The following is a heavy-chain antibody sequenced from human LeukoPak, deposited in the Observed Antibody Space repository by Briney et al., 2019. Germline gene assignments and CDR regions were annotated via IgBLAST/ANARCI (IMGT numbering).Heavy chain of an antibody. CDR2: IYPGDSDT. J-gene: IGHJ5*02. V-gene: IGHV5-51*01. D-gene: IGHD2-15*01. Sequence: GESLKISWKGSGYSFTSYWIGWVRQMPGKGLEWMGIIYPGDSDTRYSPSFQGQVTISADKSISTAYLQWSSLKASDTAMYYCARQGLGYCSGGSCSDWFDPWGQGTLVTVSS. CDR1: GYSFTSYW. CDR3: ARQGLGYCSGGSCSDWFDP.